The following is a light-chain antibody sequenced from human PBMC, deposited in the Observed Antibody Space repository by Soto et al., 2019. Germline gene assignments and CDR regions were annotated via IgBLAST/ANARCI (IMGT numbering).Light chain of an antibody. CDR2: DNS. CDR3: QQYFPYSPWT. Sequence: DIQMTQSPSPLSSSVEDRVTITSRASQYVNNYLAWYQQTPGKDPNVLISDNSSLERGAPSRFSGSGSGTEFTLTISSLHPDDFATYYCQQYFPYSPWTFGQGTQVEIK. V-gene: IGKV1-5*01. J-gene: IGKJ1*01. CDR1: QYVNNY.